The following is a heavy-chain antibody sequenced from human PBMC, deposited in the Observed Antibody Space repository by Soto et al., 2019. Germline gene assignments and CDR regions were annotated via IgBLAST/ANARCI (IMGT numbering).Heavy chain of an antibody. CDR3: ARETQTGPNLPIDS. J-gene: IGHJ5*01. V-gene: IGHV4-30-4*01. D-gene: IGHD1-7*01. CDR1: GGSMRSGDYY. CDR2: IYDSGST. Sequence: PSETLSLTCTVSGGSMRSGDYYWSWIRQPPGEGLEWIGYIYDSGSTFYKQPLKSRLSISLDTSKNQFSLKLTSVTAADTAVFFCARETQTGPNLPIDSWGQGTPVTVSS.